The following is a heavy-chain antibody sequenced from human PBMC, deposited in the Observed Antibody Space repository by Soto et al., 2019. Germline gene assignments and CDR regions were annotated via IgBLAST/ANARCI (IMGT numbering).Heavy chain of an antibody. V-gene: IGHV3-73*01. J-gene: IGHJ4*02. Sequence: GGSLRLSCAASGFTFSGSAMHWVRQASGKGLEWVGRIRSKANSYATAYAASVKGRFTISRDDSKNTAYLQMNSLKTEDTAVYYCTRATYYGGWSGYGSYDFDDWGQGTRVTVSS. CDR1: GFTFSGSA. CDR3: TRATYYGGWSGYGSYDFDD. CDR2: IRSKANSYAT. D-gene: IGHD3-3*01.